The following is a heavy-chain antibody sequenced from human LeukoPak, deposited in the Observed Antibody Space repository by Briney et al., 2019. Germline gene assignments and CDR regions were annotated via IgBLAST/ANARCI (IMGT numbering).Heavy chain of an antibody. V-gene: IGHV4-59*01. D-gene: IGHD3-10*01. CDR1: GDSFSDYY. CDR2: SGSS. J-gene: IGHJ6*02. Sequence: SETLSLTCTVSGDSFSDYYWTWIRQPPGEGLEWVGYSGSSNYNPPLKSRVTISVDTSKRHFSLTLSSVTAADTAVYYCARTRRHYFGSGKTLTPWPAGLDIWGQGTTVIVS. CDR3: ARTRRHYFGSGKTLTPWPAGLDI.